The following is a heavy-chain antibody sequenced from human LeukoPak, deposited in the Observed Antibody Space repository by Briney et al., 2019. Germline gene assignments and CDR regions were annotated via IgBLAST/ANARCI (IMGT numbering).Heavy chain of an antibody. J-gene: IGHJ3*02. Sequence: PGGSLRLSCAASGFTFDDYAMHWVRQAPGKGLEWVSGISWNSGSIVYADSVKGRFTISRDNAKNSLYLQMNSLRAEDMALYYCAKDLTIFGVPSFAGAFDIWGQGTMVTVSS. CDR3: AKDLTIFGVPSFAGAFDI. CDR1: GFTFDDYA. CDR2: ISWNSGSI. D-gene: IGHD3-3*01. V-gene: IGHV3-9*03.